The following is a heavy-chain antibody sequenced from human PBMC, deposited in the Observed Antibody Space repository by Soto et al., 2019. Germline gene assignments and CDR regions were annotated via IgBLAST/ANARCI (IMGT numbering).Heavy chain of an antibody. V-gene: IGHV4-34*01. CDR3: ARGSDFWSGYLGLRAFDI. Sequence: PSETLSLICAVDGGSCSGYYWSWIRQPPGKGLEWIGEINHSGSTNYNPSLKSRVTISVDTSKNQFSLKLSSVTAADTAVYYCARGSDFWSGYLGLRAFDIWGQGTMVTVSS. CDR2: INHSGST. CDR1: GGSCSGYY. J-gene: IGHJ3*02. D-gene: IGHD3-3*01.